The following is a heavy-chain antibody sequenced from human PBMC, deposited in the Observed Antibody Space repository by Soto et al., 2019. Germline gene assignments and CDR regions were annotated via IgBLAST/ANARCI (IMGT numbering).Heavy chain of an antibody. D-gene: IGHD1-1*01. CDR2: IKQDGSTQ. J-gene: IGHJ4*02. Sequence: PGESLRLSCAGSGCTFSNFWINWVRQSPGKGLEWVANIKQDGSTQNYVESVKGRFTISRDNAKNLVYLQTNSLRAEDTAVYYCAGGTGWVHNYWGQGTLVTVS. CDR3: AGGTGWVHNY. CDR1: GCTFSNFW. V-gene: IGHV3-7*04.